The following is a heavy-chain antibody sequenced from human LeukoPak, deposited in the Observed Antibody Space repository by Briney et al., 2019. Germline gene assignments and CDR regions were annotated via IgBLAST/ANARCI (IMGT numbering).Heavy chain of an antibody. Sequence: ASVKVSCKASGYTXNKYGISWVRQAPGQGLEWMGWISVYNGDTRYAQKFQGRVTMTKDTSTSTVHMELRSLRSDDTAVYYCARDPSNTSGYYVYHDYWGQGALVTVSS. CDR2: ISVYNGDT. D-gene: IGHD5-12*01. V-gene: IGHV1-18*01. CDR3: ARDPSNTSGYYVYHDY. J-gene: IGHJ4*02. CDR1: GYTXNKYG.